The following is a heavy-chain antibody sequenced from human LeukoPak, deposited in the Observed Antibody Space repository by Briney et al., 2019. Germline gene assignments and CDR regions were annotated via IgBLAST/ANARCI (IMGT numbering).Heavy chain of an antibody. CDR2: IKSKTYGGAT. CDR3: TTEGGHLHSNPFDY. Sequence: GGSLRLSCAASGFTFSSYTMNWIRQAPGKGLEWVGHIKSKTYGGATDYAAPVKGRFTISRDDSKTTVFLQMNSLKSEDTAVYYCTTEGGHLHSNPFDYWGQGTLVTVSS. V-gene: IGHV3-15*01. D-gene: IGHD2-15*01. J-gene: IGHJ4*02. CDR1: GFTFSSYT.